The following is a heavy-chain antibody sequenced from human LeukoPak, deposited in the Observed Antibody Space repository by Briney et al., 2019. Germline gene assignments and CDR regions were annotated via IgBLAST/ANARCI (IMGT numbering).Heavy chain of an antibody. V-gene: IGHV3-74*03. CDR1: GLTFNSYW. CDR2: INGDASNT. D-gene: IGHD2-2*01. J-gene: IGHJ5*02. Sequence: GGSLRLSCAASGLTFNSYWMHWVRQVAGKGLVWVARINGDASNTTYADSVKGRFTISRDNAKNTLYLQMNSLRVDDTAAYYCARAMPHDNWFDPWGQGSLVTVSS. CDR3: ARAMPHDNWFDP.